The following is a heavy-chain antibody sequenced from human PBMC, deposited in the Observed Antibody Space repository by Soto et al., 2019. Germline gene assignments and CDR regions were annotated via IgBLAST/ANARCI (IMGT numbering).Heavy chain of an antibody. Sequence: SETLSLTCTVSGGSISSGDYYWSWIRQSPGKGLEWIGEIHHSGTTNYNPSLKSRVTISVDTSKNQFSLELSSVTAADTALYYCARDQLEGNWFDPWGQGTLVTVSS. CDR1: GGSISSGDYY. V-gene: IGHV4-30-4*01. CDR3: ARDQLEGNWFDP. CDR2: IHHSGTT. D-gene: IGHD1-1*01. J-gene: IGHJ5*02.